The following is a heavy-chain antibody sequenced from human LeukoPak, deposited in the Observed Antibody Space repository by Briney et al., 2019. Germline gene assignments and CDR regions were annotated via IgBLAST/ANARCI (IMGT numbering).Heavy chain of an antibody. V-gene: IGHV3-30*18. CDR3: AKAPIRIAAAGTDY. D-gene: IGHD6-13*01. J-gene: IGHJ4*02. Sequence: GGSLRLSCAASGFTFSSYGMHWVRQAPGKGLEWVAVVSYDGSNKYYADSVKGRFTISRDNSKNTLYLQMNSLRAEDTAVYYCAKAPIRIAAAGTDYWGQGTLVTVSS. CDR1: GFTFSSYG. CDR2: VSYDGSNK.